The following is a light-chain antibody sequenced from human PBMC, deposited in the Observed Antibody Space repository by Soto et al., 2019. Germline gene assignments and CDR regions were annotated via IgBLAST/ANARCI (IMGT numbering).Light chain of an antibody. J-gene: IGKJ5*01. CDR3: QHRSNCPT. CDR2: GAS. V-gene: IGKV3-11*01. Sequence: EMVLIQCPATLSLSQGERATLSCRASQTIASYLAWYQQKPGQSPMLLIYGASNSSTVIPARFSCSGSGTDFTLTIRSLDPEDFAFYYCQHRSNCPTFGQGTRLDSK. CDR1: QTIASY.